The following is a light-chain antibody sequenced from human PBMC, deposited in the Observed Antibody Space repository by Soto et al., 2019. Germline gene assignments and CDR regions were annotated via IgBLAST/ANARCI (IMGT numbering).Light chain of an antibody. CDR2: GAS. V-gene: IGKV3-20*01. CDR1: QRVANNY. CDR3: QQYVDSPYT. J-gene: IGKJ2*01. Sequence: EIVLTQSPGTLSLSPGERATLSCRASQRVANNYLAWYQQKPGQAPRLLIFGASSRATRIPDRFSGSGSGTDFTLTISRLEPEDFAVYYCQQYVDSPYTFGQGTKVDIX.